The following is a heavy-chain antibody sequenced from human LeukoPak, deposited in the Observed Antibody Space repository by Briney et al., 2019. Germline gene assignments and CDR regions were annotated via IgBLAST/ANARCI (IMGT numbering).Heavy chain of an antibody. Sequence: PGASLRLSCAASGFTFSSYAMAWVRQAPVKGLEWVSVITDSGINTYYTDSVKGRFTISRDSSKNTLYLQMNSLRAEDTAVYYCAKGTLGSCSGASCYPLDYWGQGTLVTVSS. D-gene: IGHD2-15*01. CDR1: GFTFSSYA. V-gene: IGHV3-23*01. CDR3: AKGTLGSCSGASCYPLDY. J-gene: IGHJ4*02. CDR2: ITDSGINT.